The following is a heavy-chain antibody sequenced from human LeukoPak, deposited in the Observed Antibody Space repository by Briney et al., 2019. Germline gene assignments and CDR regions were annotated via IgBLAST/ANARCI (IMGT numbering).Heavy chain of an antibody. V-gene: IGHV4-39*01. D-gene: IGHD5-24*01. CDR3: ASLRWLQFFFDY. CDR1: GGSISSSSYY. Sequence: PSETLSLTCTASGGSISSSSYYWGWIRQPPGKGLEWIGSIYYSGSTYHNPSLKCRVTKSVATSKNQFSLKLSSVTAADTAVYYCASLRWLQFFFDYWGQGTLVTVSS. J-gene: IGHJ4*02. CDR2: IYYSGST.